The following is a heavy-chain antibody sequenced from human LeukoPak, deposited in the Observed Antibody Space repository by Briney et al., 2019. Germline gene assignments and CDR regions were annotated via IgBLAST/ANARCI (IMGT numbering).Heavy chain of an antibody. J-gene: IGHJ4*02. CDR2: IYYTGST. V-gene: IGHV4-59*12. CDR1: GGSISSYY. D-gene: IGHD6-13*01. CDR3: ARASVQGTSYSSSWYGYDY. Sequence: SETLSLTCTISGGSISSYYWSWIRQPPGKGLEWIGYIYYTGSTNHNPSLKSRVTISVDTSKNQFSLQLNSVTPEDTAVYYCARASVQGTSYSSSWYGYDYWGQGTLVTVSS.